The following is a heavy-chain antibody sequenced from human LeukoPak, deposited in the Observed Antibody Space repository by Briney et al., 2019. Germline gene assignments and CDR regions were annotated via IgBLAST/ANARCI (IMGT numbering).Heavy chain of an antibody. CDR3: AELGITMIGGV. D-gene: IGHD3-10*02. V-gene: IGHV3-11*04. CDR2: ISSSGSTI. Sequence: PGGSLRLSCAASGFTFSNAWMSWVRQAPGKGLEWVSYISSSGSTIYYADSVKGRFTISRDNAKNSLYLQMNSLRAEDTAVYYCAELGITMIGGVWGKGTTVTISS. J-gene: IGHJ6*04. CDR1: GFTFSNAW.